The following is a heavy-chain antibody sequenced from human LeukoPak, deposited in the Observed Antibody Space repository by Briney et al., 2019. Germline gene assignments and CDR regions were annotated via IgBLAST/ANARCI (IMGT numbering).Heavy chain of an antibody. CDR3: ARTSQITSSYFSY. J-gene: IGHJ4*02. Sequence: GASVKVSCKASGYTFTSHGISWMRQAPGQGLEWLAWISAYNGNTDYTQKLQGRVTLTTDTSTSTAYMELRSLGSDDTAVYCCARTSQITSSYFSYWGQGTLVTVSS. CDR1: GYTFTSHG. D-gene: IGHD2-2*01. CDR2: ISAYNGNT. V-gene: IGHV1-18*01.